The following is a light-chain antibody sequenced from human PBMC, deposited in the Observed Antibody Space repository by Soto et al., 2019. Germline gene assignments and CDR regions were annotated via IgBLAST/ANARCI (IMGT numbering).Light chain of an antibody. V-gene: IGLV2-14*01. J-gene: IGLJ1*01. CDR3: SSYTSSTTLFYV. CDR1: SRDVGGYDY. CDR2: EVS. Sequence: QSVLTQPASVSGSPGQSITISCTGTSRDVGGYDYVSWYQQHPGKPPKLMISEVSNRPSGVSNRFSGSKSGNTASLTISGLKAEDEADYYCSSYTSSTTLFYVFGPGTKVTVL.